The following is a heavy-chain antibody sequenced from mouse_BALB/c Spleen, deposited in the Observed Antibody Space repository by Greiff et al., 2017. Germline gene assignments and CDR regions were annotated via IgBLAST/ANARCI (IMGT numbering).Heavy chain of an antibody. D-gene: IGHD1-1*01. V-gene: IGHV9-3-1*01. Sequence: VHLVESGPELKKPGETVKISCKASGYTFTNYGMNWVKQAPGKGLKWMGWINTYTGEPTYADDFKGRFAFSLETSASTAYLQINNLKNEDTATYFCAREGYYYGSSHYFDYWGQGTTLTVSS. CDR2: INTYTGEP. J-gene: IGHJ2*01. CDR1: GYTFTNYG. CDR3: AREGYYYGSSHYFDY.